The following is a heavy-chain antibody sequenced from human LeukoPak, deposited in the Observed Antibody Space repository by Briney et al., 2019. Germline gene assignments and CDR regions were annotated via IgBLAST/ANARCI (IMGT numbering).Heavy chain of an antibody. J-gene: IGHJ3*02. CDR3: ARGVGAPLLFAFDI. V-gene: IGHV4-59*01. Sequence: SETLCLTCTVSGGSISGYYWSWIRQPPGKGLEWIGYIYYSGSTNYNPSLKSRVTIPVDTSKNQFSLKLSSVTAADTAVYYCARGVGAPLLFAFDIWGQGTMVTVSS. CDR2: IYYSGST. CDR1: GGSISGYY. D-gene: IGHD1-26*01.